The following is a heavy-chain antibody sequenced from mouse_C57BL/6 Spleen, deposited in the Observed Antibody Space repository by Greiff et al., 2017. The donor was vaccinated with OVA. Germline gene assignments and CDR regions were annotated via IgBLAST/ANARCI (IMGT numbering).Heavy chain of an antibody. CDR2: IYPGDGDT. D-gene: IGHD1-1*01. Sequence: VQLQESGPELVKPGASVKISCKASGYAFSSSWMNWVKQRPGKGLEWIGRIYPGDGDTNYNGKFKGKATLTADKSSSTAYMQLSSLTSEDSAVYFCARNGRDWGQGTTLTVSS. J-gene: IGHJ2*01. CDR1: GYAFSSSW. CDR3: ARNGRD. V-gene: IGHV1-82*01.